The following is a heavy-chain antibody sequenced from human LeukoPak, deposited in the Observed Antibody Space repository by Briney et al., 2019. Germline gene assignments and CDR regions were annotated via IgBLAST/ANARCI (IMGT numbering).Heavy chain of an antibody. J-gene: IGHJ4*02. V-gene: IGHV3-30*04. D-gene: IGHD2-15*01. CDR1: GFTFSSDA. CDR3: AKARYCSGGSCFPQLTPDY. Sequence: GGSLRLSCAASGFTFSSDAMHWVRQAPGKGLEWVAAISYDGSNKNYADSVRGRFTISRDNSKNTLYLQMNSLRAEDTAVYYCAKARYCSGGSCFPQLTPDYWGQGTLVTVSS. CDR2: ISYDGSNK.